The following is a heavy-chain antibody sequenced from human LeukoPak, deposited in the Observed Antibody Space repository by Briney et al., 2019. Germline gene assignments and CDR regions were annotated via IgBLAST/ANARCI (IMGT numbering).Heavy chain of an antibody. CDR1: GFTFSSYG. Sequence: GGSLRLSCAASGFTFSSYGMHWVRQAPGKGLEWVAVISYDGSNKYYADSVKGRFTISRDNSKSTLYLQMNSLRAEDTAVYYCAKQYYYGSGSNPFDYWGQGTLVTVSS. V-gene: IGHV3-30*18. CDR3: AKQYYYGSGSNPFDY. D-gene: IGHD3-10*01. J-gene: IGHJ4*02. CDR2: ISYDGSNK.